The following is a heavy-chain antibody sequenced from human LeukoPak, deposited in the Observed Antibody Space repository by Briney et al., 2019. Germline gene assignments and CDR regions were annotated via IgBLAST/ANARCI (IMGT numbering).Heavy chain of an antibody. V-gene: IGHV3-30*04. J-gene: IGHJ4*02. CDR2: ISHDGTNK. CDR3: ARGPGALDY. CDR1: GFTFSSFP. Sequence: GGSLRLSCGASGFTFSSFPMHWVRQAPGKGLEGVALISHDGTNKNHADSVKGRFTISRDNSNNTLYLQMNSLRPEDTAVYYCARGPGALDYWGQGTLVTVSS. D-gene: IGHD2-2*01.